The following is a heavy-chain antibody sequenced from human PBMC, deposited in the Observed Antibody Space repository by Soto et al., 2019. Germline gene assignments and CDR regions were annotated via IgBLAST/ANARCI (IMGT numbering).Heavy chain of an antibody. D-gene: IGHD3-10*01. Sequence: GGSLRLSCAASGFTFSSYGMHWVRQAPGKGLEWVAVIWYDGSNKYYADSVKGRFTISRDNSKNTLYLQMNSLRAEDTAVYYCARDRETTILWFGELLLGARNEHWTHNYGMDVWGQGTTVTVSS. CDR2: IWYDGSNK. CDR3: ARDRETTILWFGELLLGARNEHWTHNYGMDV. J-gene: IGHJ6*02. V-gene: IGHV3-33*01. CDR1: GFTFSSYG.